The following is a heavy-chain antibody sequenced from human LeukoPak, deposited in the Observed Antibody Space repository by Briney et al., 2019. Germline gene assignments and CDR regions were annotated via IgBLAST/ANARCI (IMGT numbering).Heavy chain of an antibody. D-gene: IGHD6-19*01. V-gene: IGHV1-18*01. CDR3: ARGVGSGWYYFDY. CDR1: GFKFTNFN. Sequence: ASVKVSCKASGFKFTNFNFNWVRQAPGQGLEWMGWISVHNGNTNYGQKFQGRVTLTTDTSTNTVYMELRSLRSDDTAIYYCARGVGSGWYYFDYWGQGTLVTVSS. J-gene: IGHJ4*02. CDR2: ISVHNGNT.